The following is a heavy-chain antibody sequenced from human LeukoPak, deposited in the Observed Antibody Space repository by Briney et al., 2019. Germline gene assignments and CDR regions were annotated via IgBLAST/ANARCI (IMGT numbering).Heavy chain of an antibody. CDR3: ARQDWQDYYGSGSYYNRRKIDY. CDR2: IDPSDSYT. CDR1: GYRFTSYW. D-gene: IGHD3-10*01. V-gene: IGHV5-10-1*01. Sequence: GESLKISFQGSGYRFTSYWISWVRPMPGKGLEWMGRIDPSDSYTNYSPSFQGHVTISADKSISTAYLQWSSLKASDTAMYYCARQDWQDYYGSGSYYNRRKIDYWGQGTLVTVSS. J-gene: IGHJ4*02.